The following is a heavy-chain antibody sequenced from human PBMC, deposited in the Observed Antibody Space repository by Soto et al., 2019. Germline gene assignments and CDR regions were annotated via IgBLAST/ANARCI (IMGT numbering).Heavy chain of an antibody. V-gene: IGHV3-30*18. CDR1: GFTFSSYG. Sequence: PGGSLRLSCAASGFTFSSYGMHWVRQAPGKGLEWVAVISYDGSNKYYADSVKGRFTISRDNSKNTLYLQMNSLRAEDTAVYYCAKDYYDSSGYYYVTGSPDYWGQRTLVTVSS. CDR2: ISYDGSNK. D-gene: IGHD3-22*01. J-gene: IGHJ4*02. CDR3: AKDYYDSSGYYYVTGSPDY.